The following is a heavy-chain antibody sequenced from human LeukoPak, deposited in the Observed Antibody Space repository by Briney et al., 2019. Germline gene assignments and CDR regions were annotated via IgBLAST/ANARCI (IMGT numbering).Heavy chain of an antibody. CDR2: IYYSGST. J-gene: IGHJ6*03. Sequence: SETLSLTCTVSGGSISSYYWSWIRQPPGKGLEWIGYIYYSGSTNYNPSLKSRVTISVDTSKNQFSLKLSSVTAADTAVYYCARGRYSSSWEYYYYYYMDVWGKGTTVTVSS. CDR1: GGSISSYY. CDR3: ARGRYSSSWEYYYYYYMDV. D-gene: IGHD6-13*01. V-gene: IGHV4-59*01.